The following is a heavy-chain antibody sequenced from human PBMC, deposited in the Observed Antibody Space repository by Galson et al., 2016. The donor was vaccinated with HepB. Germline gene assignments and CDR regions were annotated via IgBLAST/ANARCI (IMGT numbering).Heavy chain of an antibody. CDR3: AKSRHGVYDRNGFFSDFDY. CDR1: GLTFSSYA. CDR2: IGGSGGT. V-gene: IGHV3-23*01. J-gene: IGHJ4*02. D-gene: IGHD3-22*01. Sequence: SLRLSCAASGLTFSSYAMGWVRQAPGKGLEWVSGIGGSGGTYYANSVKGRFAVSRDNSKNTLYLQMNSLSAEDTAVYYWAKSRHGVYDRNGFFSDFDYWGQ.